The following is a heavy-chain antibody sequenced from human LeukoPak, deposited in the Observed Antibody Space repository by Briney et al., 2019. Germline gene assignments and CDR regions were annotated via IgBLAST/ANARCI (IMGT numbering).Heavy chain of an antibody. V-gene: IGHV3-23*01. CDR2: LSGNGGVT. J-gene: IGHJ3*02. CDR3: AKDTDSSGYYHAFDI. Sequence: PGGSLRLSCEASGFTFNTHAMSWAPEAPGKGREWVSSLSGNGGVTNYGDSVKGRFTISRDNSRNTVFLQMNSLRAEDTALYYCAKDTDSSGYYHAFDIWGQGTMVTVSS. CDR1: GFTFNTHA. D-gene: IGHD3-22*01.